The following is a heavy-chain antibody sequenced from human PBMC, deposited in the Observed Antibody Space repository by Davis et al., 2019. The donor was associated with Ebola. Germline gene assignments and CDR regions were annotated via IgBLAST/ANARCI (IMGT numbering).Heavy chain of an antibody. V-gene: IGHV4-4*02. CDR1: GGSISSSNW. J-gene: IGHJ5*02. CDR3: ARDRPAAPTGFDP. D-gene: IGHD2-2*01. Sequence: PSETLSLTCAVSGGSISSSNWWSWVRQPPGKGLEWIGEIYHSGSTNYNPSLKSRVTISVDKSKNQFSLKLSSVTAADTAVYYCARDRPAAPTGFDPWGQGTLVTVSS. CDR2: IYHSGST.